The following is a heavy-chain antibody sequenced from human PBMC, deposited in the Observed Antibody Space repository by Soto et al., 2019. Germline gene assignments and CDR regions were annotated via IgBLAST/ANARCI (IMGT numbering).Heavy chain of an antibody. CDR3: ARGGYFDSSNYLAY. D-gene: IGHD3-22*01. CDR2: INPGNGNT. Sequence: AASVKVSCKASGYTFTSYGINWVRQAPGRGLEWMGWINPGNGNTKYSQQFQGRVIIDRDTSASTAYMELSSLRSEDTAVYYCARGGYFDSSNYLAYCGLGTLVTVYS. V-gene: IGHV1-3*01. CDR1: GYTFTSYG. J-gene: IGHJ4*02.